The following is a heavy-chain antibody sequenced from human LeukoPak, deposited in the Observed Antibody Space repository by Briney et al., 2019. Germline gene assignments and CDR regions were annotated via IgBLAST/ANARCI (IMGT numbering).Heavy chain of an antibody. CDR2: IYYSGST. CDR3: ARHEYSGYDLDY. J-gene: IGHJ4*02. Sequence: SETLSLTCTVSGCSISSYYWSWIRQPPGKELEWIGYIYYSGSTTYNPSLKSRVTISVATSKNQFSLKLSSVTAADTAVYYCARHEYSGYDLDYWGQGTLVTVSS. D-gene: IGHD5-12*01. V-gene: IGHV4-59*08. CDR1: GCSISSYY.